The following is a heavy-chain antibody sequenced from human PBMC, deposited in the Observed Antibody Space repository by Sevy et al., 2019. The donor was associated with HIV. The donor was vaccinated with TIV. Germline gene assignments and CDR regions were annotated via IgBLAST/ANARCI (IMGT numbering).Heavy chain of an antibody. V-gene: IGHV3-7*01. D-gene: IGHD3-3*01. Sequence: GGSLRLSCAASGFKFSDYWMSWVRQSPGKGLEWVATIKQDESEKYYVESVKGRFAISRDNGKNSVSLQMNGLRVEDTALYYCAREVGGFIWRPYYFDSWGQGTLVTVSS. J-gene: IGHJ4*02. CDR2: IKQDESEK. CDR3: AREVGGFIWRPYYFDS. CDR1: GFKFSDYW.